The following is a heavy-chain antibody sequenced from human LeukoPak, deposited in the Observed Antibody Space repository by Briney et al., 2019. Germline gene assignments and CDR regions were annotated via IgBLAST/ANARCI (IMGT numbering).Heavy chain of an antibody. D-gene: IGHD3-10*01. J-gene: IGHJ4*02. Sequence: ASVKVSCKASGYTFTSYGISWVRQAPGQGLEWMGWISAYNGNTNYAQKLQGRATLTTDTSTSTAYMELRSLRSDDTAVYYCARHFYGSGTYYHFDYWGQGTLVTVSS. CDR2: ISAYNGNT. CDR1: GYTFTSYG. V-gene: IGHV1-18*01. CDR3: ARHFYGSGTYYHFDY.